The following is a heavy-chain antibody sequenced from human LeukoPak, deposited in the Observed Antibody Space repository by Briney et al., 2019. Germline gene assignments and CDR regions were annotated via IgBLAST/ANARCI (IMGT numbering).Heavy chain of an antibody. D-gene: IGHD3-3*01. CDR2: IIPIFGTA. Sequence: ASVKVSCKASGGTFSSYAISWVRQAPGQGLEWMGGIIPIFGTANYAQKFQGRVTITTDESTSTAYMELNSLRAEDTAVYYCARDPTIFGVVIIKGFDYWGQGTLVTVSS. CDR1: GGTFSSYA. J-gene: IGHJ4*02. V-gene: IGHV1-69*05. CDR3: ARDPTIFGVVIIKGFDY.